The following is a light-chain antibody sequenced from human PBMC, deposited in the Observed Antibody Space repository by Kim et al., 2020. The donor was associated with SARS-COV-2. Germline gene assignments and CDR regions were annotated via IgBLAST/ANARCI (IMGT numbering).Light chain of an antibody. CDR3: QQYYSYPT. Sequence: LSASTGDRVTITCRASQGISSYLAWYQQKPGKAPKLLIYAASTLQSGVPSRFSGSGSGTDFTLTISCLQSEDFATYYCQQYYSYPTFGGGTKVEI. CDR1: QGISSY. CDR2: AAS. J-gene: IGKJ4*01. V-gene: IGKV1-8*01.